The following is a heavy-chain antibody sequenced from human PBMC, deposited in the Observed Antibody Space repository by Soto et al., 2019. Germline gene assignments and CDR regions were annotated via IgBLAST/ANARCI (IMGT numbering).Heavy chain of an antibody. CDR3: ATVYLNYDSSGYPRRWYFDL. V-gene: IGHV1-24*01. D-gene: IGHD3-22*01. J-gene: IGHJ2*01. CDR1: GYTLTKLS. CDR2: FDPEDGET. Sequence: ASVKVSCKVSGYTLTKLSMHWVRQAPGKGLEWMGGFDPEDGETIYAQKFQGRVTMTEDTSTDTAYMELSSLRSEDTAVYYCATVYLNYDSSGYPRRWYFDLWGRGTLVTVSS.